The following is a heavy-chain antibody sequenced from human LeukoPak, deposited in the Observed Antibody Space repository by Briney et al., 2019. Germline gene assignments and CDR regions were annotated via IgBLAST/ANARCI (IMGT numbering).Heavy chain of an antibody. Sequence: GGSLRLSCATSGFTFSSYAMSWVRQAPGKGLEWVSAISGSGGTSYYADSVKGRFTISRDNSKNTLYLQMNSLRAEDTAVYYCAKDRGYSSSWYRGDFDYWGQGTLVTVSS. J-gene: IGHJ4*02. CDR2: ISGSGGTS. D-gene: IGHD6-13*01. V-gene: IGHV3-23*01. CDR3: AKDRGYSSSWYRGDFDY. CDR1: GFTFSSYA.